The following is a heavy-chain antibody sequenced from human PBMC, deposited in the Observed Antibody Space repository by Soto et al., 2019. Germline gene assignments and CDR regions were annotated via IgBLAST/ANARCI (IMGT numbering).Heavy chain of an antibody. CDR1: GGSISSYY. Sequence: PSETLSLTCTVSGGSISSYYWSWIRQPPGKGLEWIGYIYYSGSTNYNPSLKSRVTISVDTSKNQFSLKLSSVTAADTAVYYCARASYDYILGSYPPPNYFDHWGQGTLVTVSS. CDR3: ARASYDYILGSYPPPNYFDH. J-gene: IGHJ4*02. CDR2: IYYSGST. V-gene: IGHV4-59*01. D-gene: IGHD3-16*02.